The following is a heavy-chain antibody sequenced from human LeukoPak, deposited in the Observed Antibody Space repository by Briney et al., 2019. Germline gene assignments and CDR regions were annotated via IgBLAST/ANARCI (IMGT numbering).Heavy chain of an antibody. J-gene: IGHJ3*02. Sequence: ASVKVSCKASGYTFTGYYMHWVRQAPGQGLEWMGWINPNSGGTNYAQKFQGRVTMTRDTSISTAYMELSRLRSDDTAVYYCARAGGYVVEVDHDAFDIWGQGTMVTVSS. CDR1: GYTFTGYY. D-gene: IGHD2-21*01. CDR3: ARAGGYVVEVDHDAFDI. CDR2: INPNSGGT. V-gene: IGHV1-2*02.